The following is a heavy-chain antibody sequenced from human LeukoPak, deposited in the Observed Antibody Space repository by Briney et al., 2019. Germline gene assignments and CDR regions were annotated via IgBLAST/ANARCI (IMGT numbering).Heavy chain of an antibody. D-gene: IGHD5-24*01. V-gene: IGHV1-2*02. CDR3: ARDGYNYGQVDS. J-gene: IGHJ4*02. CDR2: INPNSGGT. CDR1: GYTFTAYY. Sequence: ASVKVSCKASGYTFTAYYMHWVRQAPGQGLEWMRWINPNSGGTKYAQKFQGRVTMTGDTSISTAYMELSWLTSDDTAVYYCARDGYNYGQVDSWGQGTLVTVSP.